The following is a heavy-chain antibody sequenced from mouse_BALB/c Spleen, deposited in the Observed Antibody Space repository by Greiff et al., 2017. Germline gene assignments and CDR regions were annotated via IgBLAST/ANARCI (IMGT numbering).Heavy chain of an antibody. D-gene: IGHD2-1*01. CDR1: GYTFSSYW. Sequence: VQLQQSGAELMKPGASVKISCKATGYTFSSYWIEWVKQRPGHGLEWIGEILPGSGSTNYNEKFKGKATFTADTSSNTAYMQLSSLTSEDSAVYYCARSGGNYRGFYAMDYWGQGTSVTVSS. V-gene: IGHV1-9*01. CDR3: ARSGGNYRGFYAMDY. J-gene: IGHJ4*01. CDR2: ILPGSGST.